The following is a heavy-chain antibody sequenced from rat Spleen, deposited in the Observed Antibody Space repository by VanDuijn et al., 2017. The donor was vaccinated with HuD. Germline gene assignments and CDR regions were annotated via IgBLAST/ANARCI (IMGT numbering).Heavy chain of an antibody. CDR3: ARQDVGARVDY. D-gene: IGHD5-1*01. V-gene: IGHV2-30*01. Sequence: QVQLKESGPGLVQPSQTLSLTCTVSGFSPTSYNVHWIRQPTGKGLEWMGVIWTGGSTAYNSLLKSRLSISRDTSKSQVFLKMNRLQTEDTATYYCARQDVGARVDYWGQGVMVTVSS. CDR2: IWTGGST. CDR1: GFSPTSYN. J-gene: IGHJ2*01.